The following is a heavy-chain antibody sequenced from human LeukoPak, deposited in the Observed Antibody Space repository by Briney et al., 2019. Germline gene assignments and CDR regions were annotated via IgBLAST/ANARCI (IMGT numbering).Heavy chain of an antibody. J-gene: IGHJ5*02. CDR1: GFTFSSYS. Sequence: PGGFLRLSCAASGFTFSSYSMNWVRQAPGKGLEWVSSISSSSSYIYYADSVKGRFTISRDNAKNSLYLQMNSLRAEDTAVYYCARDRSIAVAGTPWLDPWGQGTLVTVSS. V-gene: IGHV3-21*01. CDR3: ARDRSIAVAGTPWLDP. D-gene: IGHD6-19*01. CDR2: ISSSSSYI.